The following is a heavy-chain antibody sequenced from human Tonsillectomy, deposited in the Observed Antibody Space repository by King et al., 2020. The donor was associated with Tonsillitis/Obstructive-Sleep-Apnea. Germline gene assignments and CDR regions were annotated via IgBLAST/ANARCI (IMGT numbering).Heavy chain of an antibody. CDR2: IKQDGSEK. D-gene: IGHD3-10*01. J-gene: IGHJ4*02. CDR1: GFTFSIYW. V-gene: IGHV3-7*03. Sequence: QLVQSGGGLVQPGGSLRLSCAASGFTFSIYWMSWVRQAPGKGLEWVANIKQDGSEKYYVDSVKGRFTISRDNAKNSLYLQMKSLRAEDTAVYYCARDPRVLLWFGDFVYWGQGTLVTVSS. CDR3: ARDPRVLLWFGDFVY.